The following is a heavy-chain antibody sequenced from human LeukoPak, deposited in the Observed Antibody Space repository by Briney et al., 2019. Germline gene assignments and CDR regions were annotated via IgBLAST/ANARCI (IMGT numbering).Heavy chain of an antibody. D-gene: IGHD3-10*01. J-gene: IGHJ6*04. CDR1: GFTFSGYG. CDR3: ARRRGSGSYYRYYYYGMDV. V-gene: IGHV3-33*01. CDR2: IWYDGSNK. Sequence: GGSLRLSCAASGFTFSGYGMHWVRQAPGKGLEWVAVIWYDGSNKYYADSVKGRFTISRDNSKNMVYLQMNSLRAEDTAVYYCARRRGSGSYYRYYYYGMDVWGKGTTVTVSS.